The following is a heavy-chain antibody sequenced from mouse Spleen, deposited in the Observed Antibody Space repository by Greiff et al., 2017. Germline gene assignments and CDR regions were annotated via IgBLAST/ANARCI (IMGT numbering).Heavy chain of an antibody. J-gene: IGHJ4*01. CDR1: GYTFTSYW. CDR3: ALLRLFYAMDY. Sequence: QVHVKQSGAELARPGASVKLSCKASGYTFTSYWMQWVKQRPGQGLEWIGAIYPGDGDTRYTQKFKGKATLTAEKSSSTAYMQLSSLASEDSAVYYCALLRLFYAMDYWGQGTSVTVSS. V-gene: IGHV1-87*01. CDR2: IYPGDGDT. D-gene: IGHD1-2*01.